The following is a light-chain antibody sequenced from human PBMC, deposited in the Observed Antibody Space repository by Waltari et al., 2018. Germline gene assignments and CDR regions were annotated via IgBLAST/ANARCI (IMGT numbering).Light chain of an antibody. Sequence: QSALTQPASVSGSLGQSITISCTGTSSYIGFYNYVSWYQQHPGKAPKLIIYDVLKWPSGVSSRFSGSKSGNTASLTISGLQAEDEADYYCNSYTGYYTWVFGGGTKLTVL. J-gene: IGLJ3*02. CDR3: NSYTGYYTWV. CDR1: SSYIGFYNY. CDR2: DVL. V-gene: IGLV2-14*01.